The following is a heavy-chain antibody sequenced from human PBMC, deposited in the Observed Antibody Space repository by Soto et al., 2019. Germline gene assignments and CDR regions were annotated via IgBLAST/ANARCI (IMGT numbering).Heavy chain of an antibody. CDR2: INPNSGGT. V-gene: IGHV1-2*04. D-gene: IGHD2-2*01. Sequence: ASVKVSCKASGSTFTGYYMHWVRQAPGQGLEWMGWINPNSGGTNYAQKFQGWVTMTRDTSISTAYMELSRLRSDDTAVYYCARGAYIVVVPAATLGYYYYGMDVWGQGTTVTVSS. J-gene: IGHJ6*02. CDR1: GSTFTGYY. CDR3: ARGAYIVVVPAATLGYYYYGMDV.